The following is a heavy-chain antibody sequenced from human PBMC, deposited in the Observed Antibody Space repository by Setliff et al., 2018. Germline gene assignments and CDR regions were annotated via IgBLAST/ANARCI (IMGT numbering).Heavy chain of an antibody. CDR1: GGTFSSYG. V-gene: IGHV1-69*05. CDR3: VREGVDSRSSTDYRYYMDV. D-gene: IGHD3-22*01. Sequence: GASVKVSCKASGGTFSSYGISWVRQAPGQGLEWMGGTIPIFGTTDYAQKSRGRVTIITDESTSTAFMQLSSLRSEDTAVYYCVREGVDSRSSTDYRYYMDVWGKGTTVTVSS. CDR2: TIPIFGTT. J-gene: IGHJ6*03.